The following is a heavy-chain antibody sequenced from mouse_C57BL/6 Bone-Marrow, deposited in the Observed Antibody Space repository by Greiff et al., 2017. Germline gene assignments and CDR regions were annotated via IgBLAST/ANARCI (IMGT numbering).Heavy chain of an antibody. D-gene: IGHD2-1*01. J-gene: IGHJ3*01. CDR1: GYTFTTYP. CDR3: AKRVYYGNYMFAY. V-gene: IGHV1-47*01. CDR2: FHPYNDDT. Sequence: QVQLKESGAELVKPGASVKMSCKASGYTFTTYPIEWMKQNHGKSLEWIGNFHPYNDDTKYNEKFKGKATLTVEKSSSTVYLELSRLTSDDSAVYYCAKRVYYGNYMFAYWGQGTLVTVSA.